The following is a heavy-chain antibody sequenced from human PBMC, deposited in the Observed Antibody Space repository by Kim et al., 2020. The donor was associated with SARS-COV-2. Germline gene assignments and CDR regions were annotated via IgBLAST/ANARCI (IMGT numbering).Heavy chain of an antibody. J-gene: IGHJ6*02. Sequence: GGSLRLSCAASGFTVSSNYMSWVRQAPGKGLEWVSVIYSGGSTYYADSVKGLFTISRDNSKNTLYLQMNSLRAEDTAVYYCARAGDPAYYYGMDVWGQGTTVTVSS. CDR3: ARAGDPAYYYGMDV. V-gene: IGHV3-53*01. CDR2: IYSGGST. CDR1: GFTVSSNY. D-gene: IGHD7-27*01.